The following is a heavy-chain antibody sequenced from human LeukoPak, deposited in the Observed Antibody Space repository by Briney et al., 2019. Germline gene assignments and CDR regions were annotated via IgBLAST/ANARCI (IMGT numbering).Heavy chain of an antibody. J-gene: IGHJ5*02. Sequence: PGGSLRLSCAASGFTFSSYSMNWVRQAPGKGLEWVSSISSSSSYIYYADSVKGRFAISRDNAKNSLYLQMNSLRAEDTAVYYCARPITMVRDNWFDPWGQGTLVTVSS. D-gene: IGHD3-10*01. CDR3: ARPITMVRDNWFDP. CDR2: ISSSSSYI. V-gene: IGHV3-21*01. CDR1: GFTFSSYS.